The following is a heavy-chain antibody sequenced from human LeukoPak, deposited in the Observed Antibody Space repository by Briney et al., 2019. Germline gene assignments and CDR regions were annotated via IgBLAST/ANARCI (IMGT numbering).Heavy chain of an antibody. Sequence: SETLSLTCTVSGGSISSSSYYWGWIRQPPGKGLEWIGSIYYSGSTYYNPSLKSRVTISVDTSKNQFSLKLSSVTAADTAVYYCASVWPVGYWGQGTLVTVSS. CDR1: GGSISSSSYY. J-gene: IGHJ4*02. CDR3: ASVWPVGY. V-gene: IGHV4-39*07. D-gene: IGHD3/OR15-3a*01. CDR2: IYYSGST.